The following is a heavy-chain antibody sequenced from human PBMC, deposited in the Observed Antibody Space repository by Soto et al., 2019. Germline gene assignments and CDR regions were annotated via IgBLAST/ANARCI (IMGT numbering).Heavy chain of an antibody. CDR3: ARGLSPSLYSRGWYYFDY. Sequence: SETLSLTCAVYGGSFSGYYWSWIRQPPGKGLEWIGEINHSGSTNYNPSLMSRVTISVDTSKNQFSLKLSSVTDADTAVYYCARGLSPSLYSRGWYYFDYWGQGTLVTVSS. CDR1: GGSFSGYY. CDR2: INHSGST. J-gene: IGHJ4*02. D-gene: IGHD6-19*01. V-gene: IGHV4-34*01.